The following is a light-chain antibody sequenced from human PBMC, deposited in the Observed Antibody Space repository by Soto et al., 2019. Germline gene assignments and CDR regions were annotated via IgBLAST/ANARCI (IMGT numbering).Light chain of an antibody. J-gene: IGKJ2*01. Sequence: DMQRTQSPSSLSAPVGDRVTITCRASRSISDSLAWYQQKPGRAPNLLIFDASSLQSGVPSRFSGSGSGTEFTLTISSLQPDDFATYYCQHYTIYPYTFGQGTKVDIK. V-gene: IGKV1-5*01. CDR2: DAS. CDR3: QHYTIYPYT. CDR1: RSISDS.